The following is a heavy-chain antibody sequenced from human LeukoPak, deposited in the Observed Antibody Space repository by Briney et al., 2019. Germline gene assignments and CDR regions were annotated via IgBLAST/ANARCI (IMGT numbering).Heavy chain of an antibody. CDR2: ISSSGGTI. V-gene: IGHV3-48*03. Sequence: GGSLTLSCAASGFTFSGYAMNWVRQAPGKGLEWVSYISSSGGTIYYADSVKGRFTISRDNAKNSLYLQMNSLRAEDTAVYYCARAVLYYNYGMDVWGQGTTVTVSS. CDR3: ARAVLYYNYGMDV. CDR1: GFTFSGYA. J-gene: IGHJ6*02.